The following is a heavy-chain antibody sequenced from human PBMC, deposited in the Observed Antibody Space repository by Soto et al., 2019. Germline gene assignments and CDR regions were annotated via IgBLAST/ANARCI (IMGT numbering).Heavy chain of an antibody. CDR3: AREGYCSGGSCYRSWFDP. D-gene: IGHD2-15*01. CDR2: IYYSGNT. V-gene: IGHV4-61*01. J-gene: IGHJ5*02. Sequence: SETLSLTCTVSGGSVSSDSYYWSWIRQPPGKGLEWIGYIYYSGNTNYNPSLKSRVTISVDTSKNQFSLKLNSVTAADTAVYYCAREGYCSGGSCYRSWFDPWGQGTLVTVSS. CDR1: GGSVSSDSYY.